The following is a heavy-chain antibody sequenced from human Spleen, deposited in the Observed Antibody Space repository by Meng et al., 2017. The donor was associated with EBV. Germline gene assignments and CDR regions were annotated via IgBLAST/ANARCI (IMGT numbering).Heavy chain of an antibody. Sequence: LREEWGGVEVLLGSTISLLCATCVCSVIRYAILWVSEPPGKGRGGVVVMSHDGRNKNYADSVRGRFTLSRDNSKNMMYLEMNSMSAEDTGVYYCEREKSSGWFQIGYWGQGTLVTVSS. V-gene: IGHV3-30*04. CDR2: MSHDGRNK. CDR3: EREKSSGWFQIGY. CDR1: VCSVIRYA. D-gene: IGHD6-19*01. J-gene: IGHJ4*02.